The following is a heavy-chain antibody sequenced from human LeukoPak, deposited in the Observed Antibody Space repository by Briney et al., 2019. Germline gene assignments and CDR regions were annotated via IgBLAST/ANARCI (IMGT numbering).Heavy chain of an antibody. CDR1: GFTFTDYF. J-gene: IGHJ4*02. D-gene: IGHD3-22*01. Sequence: GGFLRLSCVASGFTFTDYFMSWVRQAPGKGLEWVASIKHNGGEKYYVDSVKGRFTISRDNAKNSLYLEMSSLRVEDTAVYYCARDRGWRSSGYYLYHFDYWGQGTLVTFAS. CDR3: ARDRGWRSSGYYLYHFDY. V-gene: IGHV3-7*01. CDR2: IKHNGGEK.